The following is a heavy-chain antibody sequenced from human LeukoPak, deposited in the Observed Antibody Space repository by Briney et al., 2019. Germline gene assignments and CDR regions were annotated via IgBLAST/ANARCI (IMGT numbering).Heavy chain of an antibody. V-gene: IGHV4-34*01. D-gene: IGHD3-3*01. CDR2: INHSGST. CDR1: YX. CDR3: ARITIFGVATPPAGMDV. J-gene: IGHJ6*02. Sequence: YXXSWIRQPPXXXLEXXGEINHSGSTNYNPSLKSRVTISVDTSKNQFSLKLSSVTAADTAVYYCARITIFGVATPPAGMDVWGQGTTVTVSS.